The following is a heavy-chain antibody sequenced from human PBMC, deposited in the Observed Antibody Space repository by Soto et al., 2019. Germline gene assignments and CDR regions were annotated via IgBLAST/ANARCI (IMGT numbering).Heavy chain of an antibody. D-gene: IGHD3-16*01. J-gene: IGHJ4*02. Sequence: QVQLQESGPGLVKPSETLSLTCTVSGGSISSYYWSWIRQHPGKGLEWIGYIYYSGSTNYNPSLKSRVTLSVATSKNQFSLKLSSVTAEDTAVYYCARAWGRVFDYWGQGTLVTVSS. CDR2: IYYSGST. CDR3: ARAWGRVFDY. V-gene: IGHV4-59*01. CDR1: GGSISSYY.